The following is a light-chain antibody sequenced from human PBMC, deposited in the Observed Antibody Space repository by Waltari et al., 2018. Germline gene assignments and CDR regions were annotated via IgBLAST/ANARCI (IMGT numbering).Light chain of an antibody. Sequence: VLTQSPRPLSLSPGERVTLSCSASQSLSKRYLAWYQQKPGQAPRLLIYCASSSAAGIPDRFSGGGAGTTFTLTISRLEPEDVAMSYCQQYGSSVIYTFGQGTKLEIK. CDR1: QSLSKRY. CDR2: CAS. J-gene: IGKJ2*01. CDR3: QQYGSSVIYT. V-gene: IGKV3-20*01.